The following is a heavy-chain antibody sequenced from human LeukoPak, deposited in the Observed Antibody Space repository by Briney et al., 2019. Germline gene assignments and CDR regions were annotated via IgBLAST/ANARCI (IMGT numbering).Heavy chain of an antibody. D-gene: IGHD3-10*01. CDR2: IYTSGST. CDR1: GGSISSGSYY. Sequence: PSETLSLTCTVSGGSISSGSYYWSWIRQPAGKGLEWIGRIYTSGSTNYNPSLKSRVTISVDTSKNQFSLKLSSVTAADTDVYYCARDSITMVRGTGYYFDYWGQGTLVTVSS. V-gene: IGHV4-61*02. J-gene: IGHJ4*02. CDR3: ARDSITMVRGTGYYFDY.